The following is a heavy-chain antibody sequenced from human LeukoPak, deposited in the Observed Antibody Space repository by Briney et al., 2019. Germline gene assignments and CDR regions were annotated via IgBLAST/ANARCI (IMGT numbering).Heavy chain of an antibody. CDR1: GASITDYF. CDR2: IYNSGSP. Sequence: SETLSLTCTVSGASITDYFWSWIRQPAGKRLEWIGRIYNSGSPNYNPPLESRATMSVDTSKNQFSLKLNSVTAADTAVYYCARAAPGRDGGDEFDYWGQGTLVTVSS. V-gene: IGHV4-4*07. D-gene: IGHD2-21*02. J-gene: IGHJ4*02. CDR3: ARAAPGRDGGDEFDY.